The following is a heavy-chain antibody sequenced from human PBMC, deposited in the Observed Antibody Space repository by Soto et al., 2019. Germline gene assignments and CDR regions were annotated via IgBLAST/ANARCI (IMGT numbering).Heavy chain of an antibody. J-gene: IGHJ6*02. V-gene: IGHV3-48*02. Sequence: PGGSLRLSCAASGFTFSSYSMNWVRQAPGKGLEWVSYISSSSSSTIYYADSVKGRFTISRDNAKNSLYLQMNSLRDEDTAVYYCARDLNGYSGYGMDVWGQGTTVTVSS. CDR2: ISSSSSSTI. CDR1: GFTFSSYS. CDR3: ARDLNGYSGYGMDV. D-gene: IGHD5-12*01.